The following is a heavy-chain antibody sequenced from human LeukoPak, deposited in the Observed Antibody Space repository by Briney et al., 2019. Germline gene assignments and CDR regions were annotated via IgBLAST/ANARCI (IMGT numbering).Heavy chain of an antibody. J-gene: IGHJ4*02. CDR2: ISGSGDST. Sequence: GGSLRLSCAAYGFTFSSYAMSWVRQAPGKGMEWVSAISGSGDSTYYADSVKGRFTISRDNSKNTLYLQMNSLRAEDTAVYYCAKGEVSGGSFDYWGQGTLVTVSS. V-gene: IGHV3-23*01. CDR3: AKGEVSGGSFDY. D-gene: IGHD2-15*01. CDR1: GFTFSSYA.